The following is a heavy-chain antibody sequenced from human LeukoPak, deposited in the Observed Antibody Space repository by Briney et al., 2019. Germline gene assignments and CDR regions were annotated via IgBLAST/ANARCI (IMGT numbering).Heavy chain of an antibody. J-gene: IGHJ4*02. Sequence: GGSLRLSCAASGFTFSTYAMSWVRQAPGRGLEWVSGICGSGGCTYYADSVKGRFTISRDNSKNTLYLQMNSLRAEDTAVYYCAKQLGYCSDGSCYFPYWGQGTLVTVSS. D-gene: IGHD2-15*01. V-gene: IGHV3-23*01. CDR2: ICGSGGCT. CDR3: AKQLGYCSDGSCYFPY. CDR1: GFTFSTYA.